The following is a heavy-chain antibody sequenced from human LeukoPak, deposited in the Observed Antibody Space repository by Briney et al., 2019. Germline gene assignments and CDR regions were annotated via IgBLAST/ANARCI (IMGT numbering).Heavy chain of an antibody. CDR2: ISGSSSST. CDR3: AKDRRSMVVTPSWAFDI. V-gene: IGHV3-23*01. J-gene: IGHJ3*02. CDR1: GFTFSNYA. D-gene: IGHD4-23*01. Sequence: GGSLRLSCAASGFTFSNYAMSWVRQAPGKGLEWVSAISGSSSSTYYADSVKGRFTISRDKSKNTLSLQLNSLRAEDTALYYCAKDRRSMVVTPSWAFDIWGQGTLVTVSS.